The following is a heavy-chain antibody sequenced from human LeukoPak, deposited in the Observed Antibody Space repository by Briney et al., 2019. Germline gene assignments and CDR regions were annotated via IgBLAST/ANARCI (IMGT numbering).Heavy chain of an antibody. CDR3: ARGYSSSYRIDY. CDR2: INGDGSST. J-gene: IGHJ4*02. CDR1: GFTFSSYW. Sequence: GGSLRLSCAASGFTFSSYWMHWVRQAPGKGLVWVSRINGDGSSTSYADSVKGRFTISRDNAKNTLYLQMNSLRAEDTAVYYCARGYSSSYRIDYWGQETLVTVSS. V-gene: IGHV3-74*01. D-gene: IGHD6-6*01.